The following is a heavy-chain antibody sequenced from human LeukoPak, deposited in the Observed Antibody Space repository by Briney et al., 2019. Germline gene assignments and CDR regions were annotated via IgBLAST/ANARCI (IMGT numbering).Heavy chain of an antibody. CDR3: ARDRPIYYYGSGSYYNGFDY. Sequence: GASVKVSCKASGYTFTSYYMHWVRQAPGQGLEWMGIINPSGGSTSYAQKFQGRVTMTRDMSTSTVYMELSSLRSEDTAVYYCARDRPIYYYGSGSYYNGFDYWGQGTLVTVSS. CDR2: INPSGGST. J-gene: IGHJ4*02. V-gene: IGHV1-46*01. D-gene: IGHD3-10*01. CDR1: GYTFTSYY.